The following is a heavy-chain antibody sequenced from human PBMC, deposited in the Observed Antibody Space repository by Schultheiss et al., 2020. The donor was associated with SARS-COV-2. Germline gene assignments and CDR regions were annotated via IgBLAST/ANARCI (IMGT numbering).Heavy chain of an antibody. Sequence: ASVKVSCKASGYTFTSYGISWVRQAPGQGLEWMGRMNPNSGNTGYAQKFQGRVTITADKSTSTAYMELSSLRSEDTAVYYCARVGASGWWDFDYWGQGTLVTVSS. CDR3: ARVGASGWWDFDY. CDR1: GYTFTSYG. V-gene: IGHV1-8*03. D-gene: IGHD6-19*01. J-gene: IGHJ4*02. CDR2: MNPNSGNT.